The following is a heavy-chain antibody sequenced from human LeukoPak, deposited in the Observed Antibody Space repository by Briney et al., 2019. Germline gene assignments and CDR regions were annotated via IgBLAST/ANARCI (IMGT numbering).Heavy chain of an antibody. CDR3: ARDPFYLYGSGSSSRFDY. V-gene: IGHV3-74*01. CDR1: GFTFSSYS. J-gene: IGHJ4*02. Sequence: GALRLSCAASGFTFSSYSMNWVRQAPGKGLVWVSRINSDGSSTSYADSVKGRFTISRDNAKNTLYLQMNSLRAEDTAVYYCARDPFYLYGSGSSSRFDYWGQGTLVTVSS. D-gene: IGHD3-10*01. CDR2: INSDGSST.